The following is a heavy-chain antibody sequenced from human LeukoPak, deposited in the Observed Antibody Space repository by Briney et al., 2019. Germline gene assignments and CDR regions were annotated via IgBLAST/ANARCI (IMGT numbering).Heavy chain of an antibody. CDR3: AKDSTGGGIAETDAFDI. CDR1: GYTFTGYY. J-gene: IGHJ3*02. V-gene: IGHV1-46*03. CDR2: INPSGGST. D-gene: IGHD7-27*01. Sequence: ASVKVSCKASGYTFTGYYMYWVRQAPGQGLEWMGIINPSGGSTSYAQKFQGRVTMTRDMSTSTVYMELSSLRSEDTAVYYCAKDSTGGGIAETDAFDIWGQGTMVTVSS.